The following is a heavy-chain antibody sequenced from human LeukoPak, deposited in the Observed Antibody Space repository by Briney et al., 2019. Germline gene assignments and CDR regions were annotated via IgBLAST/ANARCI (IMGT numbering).Heavy chain of an antibody. CDR2: INPSGGST. CDR3: ARVTPGIAAAGSLFEY. J-gene: IGHJ4*02. CDR1: GYTFTGYY. Sequence: ASVKVSCKASGYTFTGYYMHWVRQAPGQGFEWMGVINPSGGSTSYAQKFQGRVTMTRDTSTSTVYMELSSLRSEDTAVYYCARVTPGIAAAGSLFEYWGQGTLVTVSS. V-gene: IGHV1-46*01. D-gene: IGHD6-13*01.